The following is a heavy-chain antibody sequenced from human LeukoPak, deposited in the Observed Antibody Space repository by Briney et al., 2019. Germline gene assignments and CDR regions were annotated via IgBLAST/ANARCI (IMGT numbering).Heavy chain of an antibody. V-gene: IGHV4-34*01. Sequence: SETLSLTCAVYGGSFSGDYWSWIRQPPGKGLEWIGEINHSGSTNYNPSLKSRVTISVDTSKNQFSLKLSSVTAADTAVYYCARGYGGRPLVAYFDLWGRGTLVTVSS. CDR2: INHSGST. CDR3: ARGYGGRPLVAYFDL. D-gene: IGHD4-23*01. CDR1: GGSFSGDY. J-gene: IGHJ2*01.